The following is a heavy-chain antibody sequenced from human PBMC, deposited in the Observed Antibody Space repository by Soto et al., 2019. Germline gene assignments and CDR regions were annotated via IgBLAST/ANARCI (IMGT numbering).Heavy chain of an antibody. CDR2: IYYSGST. CDR1: GGSISSYY. CDR3: ARHEAEWEGDFDY. V-gene: IGHV4-59*08. Sequence: QVQLQESGPGLVKPSETLSLTCTVSGGSISSYYWSWIRQPPGKGLEWIGYIYYSGSTNYNPSLKSRVTISVDTSKNQFSLKRSSVTAADTAVYYCARHEAEWEGDFDYWGQGTLVTVSS. J-gene: IGHJ4*02. D-gene: IGHD1-26*01.